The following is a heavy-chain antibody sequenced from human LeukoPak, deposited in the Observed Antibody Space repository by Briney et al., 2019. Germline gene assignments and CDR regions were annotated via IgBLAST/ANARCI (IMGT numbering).Heavy chain of an antibody. CDR2: IWYDGSNK. CDR1: GFTFSSYG. CDR3: ARDRMQRFDP. D-gene: IGHD2-15*01. Sequence: GRSLRLSCAASGFTFSSYGMHWLRQAPGQGLEWVTVIWYDGSNKYYADSVKGRFTISRDNSKNTLYLQMNSLRAEDTAVYYCARDRMQRFDPWGQGTLVTVSS. J-gene: IGHJ5*02. V-gene: IGHV3-33*01.